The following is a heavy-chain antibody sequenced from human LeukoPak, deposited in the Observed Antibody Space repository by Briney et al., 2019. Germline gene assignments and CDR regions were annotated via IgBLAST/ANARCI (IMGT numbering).Heavy chain of an antibody. CDR1: GYTFTGYY. J-gene: IGHJ4*02. Sequence: ASVKVSCKASGYTFTGYYMHWVRQAPGQGLEWMGRINPNSGGTNYAQKFQGRVTMTRDTSISTAYMELSRLRSDDTAVYYCAREDQYYYDRSGYPYWGQGTLVTVSS. V-gene: IGHV1-2*06. D-gene: IGHD3-22*01. CDR3: AREDQYYYDRSGYPY. CDR2: INPNSGGT.